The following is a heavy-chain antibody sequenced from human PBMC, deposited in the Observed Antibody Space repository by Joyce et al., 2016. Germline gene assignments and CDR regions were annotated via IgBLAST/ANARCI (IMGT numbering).Heavy chain of an antibody. J-gene: IGHJ4*02. D-gene: IGHD5-12*01. CDR1: GFSFSSYS. V-gene: IGHV3-48*01. CDR2: INTGSNTI. CDR3: VRADIVGRIPDY. Sequence: EVQLVESGGGLVQPGGSLRLSCAASGFSFSSYSMNWVRQAPGKGLEWVSYINTGSNTIYYADSVKGRFTISRDNVKNSLYLQMKSLRGDDTAVYYCVRADIVGRIPDYWGQGTLVTVSS.